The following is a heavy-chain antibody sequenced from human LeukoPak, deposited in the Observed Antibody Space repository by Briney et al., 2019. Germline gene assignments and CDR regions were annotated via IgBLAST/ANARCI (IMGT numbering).Heavy chain of an antibody. V-gene: IGHV1-69*13. Sequence: GASVKVSCKASGGTFSSYAISWVRQAPGQGLEWMGGIIPIFGTANYAQKFQGRVTITADESTSTAYMELSSLRSEDTAVYYCARAFVSDGSGSYIWGPFDYWGQGTLVTVSS. J-gene: IGHJ4*02. D-gene: IGHD3-10*01. CDR2: IIPIFGTA. CDR3: ARAFVSDGSGSYIWGPFDY. CDR1: GGTFSSYA.